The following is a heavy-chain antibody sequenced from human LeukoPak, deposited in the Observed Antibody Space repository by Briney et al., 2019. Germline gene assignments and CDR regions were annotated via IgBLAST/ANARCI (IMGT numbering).Heavy chain of an antibody. J-gene: IGHJ5*02. CDR1: GGSISSFY. V-gene: IGHV4-59*08. D-gene: IGHD3-3*01. CDR3: GGHGDFWDGKSWFDP. Sequence: SETLSLTCNVSGGSISSFYLSWIRQPPGKGLELIGYIYTSGTTKYNPSLMSRLTMSVDTSNSQFLQKLSSVTAADTAVYYCGGHGDFWDGKSWFDPWGQGTLVTVSS. CDR2: IYTSGTT.